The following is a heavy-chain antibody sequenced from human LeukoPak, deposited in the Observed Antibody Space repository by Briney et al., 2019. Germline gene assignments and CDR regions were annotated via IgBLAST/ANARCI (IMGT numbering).Heavy chain of an antibody. CDR3: ARGMGSDYYFE. CDR1: GGSISSGDYY. Sequence: PSQTLSLTCTVPGGSISSGDYYWSWIRQPPGKGLEWIGYIYYSGSTYYNPSLKSRVTISVDTSKNQFSLKLSSVTAADTAVYYCARGMGSDYYFEWGQGTLVTVSS. V-gene: IGHV4-30-4*01. D-gene: IGHD3-22*01. CDR2: IYYSGST. J-gene: IGHJ4*02.